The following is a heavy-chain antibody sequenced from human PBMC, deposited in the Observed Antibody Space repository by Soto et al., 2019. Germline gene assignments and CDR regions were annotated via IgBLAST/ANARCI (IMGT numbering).Heavy chain of an antibody. CDR1: GFTFDDYA. CDR2: ISWNSGSI. J-gene: IGHJ4*02. CDR3: AKDGMITFGGVSAQMGHYFDY. V-gene: IGHV3-9*01. Sequence: EVQLVESGGGLVQPGRSLRLSCAASGFTFDDYAMHWVRQAPGKGLEWVSGISWNSGSIGYADSVKGRFTISRDNAKNSLYLQMNSLRAEDTALYYCAKDGMITFGGVSAQMGHYFDYWGQGTLVTVSS. D-gene: IGHD3-16*01.